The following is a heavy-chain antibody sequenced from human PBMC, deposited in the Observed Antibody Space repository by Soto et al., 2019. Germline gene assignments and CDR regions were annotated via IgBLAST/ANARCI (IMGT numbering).Heavy chain of an antibody. Sequence: EVQLVESGGGLVQPGGSLRLSCAASGFSFSSYWIHWVRQAPGKGLGWVSRIKTDGSSTDYADSVKGRVTISRDNAKNTLYLQMNSLSAEDTAVYYCAKREGHTYGLFHWGQGTLVTVSS. J-gene: IGHJ4*02. CDR1: GFSFSSYW. CDR3: AKREGHTYGLFH. V-gene: IGHV3-74*01. CDR2: IKTDGSST. D-gene: IGHD5-18*01.